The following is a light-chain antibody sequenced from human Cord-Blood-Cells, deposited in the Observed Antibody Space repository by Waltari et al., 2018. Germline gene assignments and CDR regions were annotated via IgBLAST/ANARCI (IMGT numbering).Light chain of an antibody. V-gene: IGKV1-13*02. Sequence: TPLTLCPSSLSASVGDRVNITCRASQCISSALAWYQQKPGKAPKLLIYDATRLESGVPSRFRGSGSGTDLTLTIRSLQPEDCATYHCQQINSYPLTFGGGTKVEIK. CDR3: QQINSYPLT. J-gene: IGKJ4*01. CDR2: DAT. CDR1: QCISSA.